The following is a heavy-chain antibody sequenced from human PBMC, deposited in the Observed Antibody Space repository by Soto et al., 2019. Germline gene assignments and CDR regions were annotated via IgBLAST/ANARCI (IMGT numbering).Heavy chain of an antibody. J-gene: IGHJ5*02. Sequence: PSDTPSLTCAVSGGTINITDFGGSVRQHEGKGLEWIEQTYHSRATYYTPSLKSRVTISVATSKTQFSLKLSSVTAADTAVYYWERVNILTGYYLDSWGKGPLVTVSS. CDR1: GGTINITDF. CDR3: ERVNILTGYYLDS. CDR2: TYHSRAT. V-gene: IGHV4-4*02. D-gene: IGHD3-9*01.